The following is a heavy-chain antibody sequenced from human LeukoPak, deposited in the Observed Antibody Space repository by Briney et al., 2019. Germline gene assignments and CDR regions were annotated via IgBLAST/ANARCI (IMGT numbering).Heavy chain of an antibody. Sequence: GGSLRLSCAASGFTFSSYGMSWVRQAPGKGLEWVSVISGSYGNTHYADSAKGRFTILRDDSKKTLHLQMNSLTAEDTAVYYCATKETYYYVSSGKLISDAFDIWGQGTMVTVSS. CDR1: GFTFSSYG. CDR3: ATKETYYYVSSGKLISDAFDI. CDR2: ISGSYGNT. J-gene: IGHJ3*02. V-gene: IGHV3-23*01. D-gene: IGHD3-22*01.